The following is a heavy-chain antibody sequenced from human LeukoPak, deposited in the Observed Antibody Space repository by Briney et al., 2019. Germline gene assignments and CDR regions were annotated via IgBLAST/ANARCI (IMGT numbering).Heavy chain of an antibody. D-gene: IGHD3-22*01. CDR3: ARMGKLNYYDSSGYPLGYYYMDV. Sequence: ASVKVSCKASGYTFTSYGISWVRQAPGQGLEWMGWISAYNGNTNYAQKLQGRVTMTTDTSTSTAYMELRSLRSDDTAVYYCARMGKLNYYDSSGYPLGYYYMDVWGKGTTVTVSS. V-gene: IGHV1-18*01. J-gene: IGHJ6*03. CDR2: ISAYNGNT. CDR1: GYTFTSYG.